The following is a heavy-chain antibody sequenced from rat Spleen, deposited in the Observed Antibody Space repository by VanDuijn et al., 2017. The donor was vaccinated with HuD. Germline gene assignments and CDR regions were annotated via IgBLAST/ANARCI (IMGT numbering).Heavy chain of an antibody. D-gene: IGHD1-4*01. V-gene: IGHV5-19*01. Sequence: EVQLVESGGGLVQPGRSLKLSCAASGFTFSNYGMHWIRQAPTKGLEWVASVSPTGGSTYYRDSVKGRFTISRDNAKRILYLQMDSLRSEDTATYYCARPGYNYVGWFAYWGKGTLVAVSS. CDR1: GFTFSNYG. CDR3: ARPGYNYVGWFAY. CDR2: VSPTGGST. J-gene: IGHJ3*01.